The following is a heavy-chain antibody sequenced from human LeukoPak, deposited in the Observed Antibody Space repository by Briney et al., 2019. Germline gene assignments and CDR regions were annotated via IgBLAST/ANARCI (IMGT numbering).Heavy chain of an antibody. CDR2: IYYSGST. CDR3: ARDRSSGWDY. J-gene: IGHJ4*01. Sequence: SETLSLTCTVSGGSISSYYWSWIRQPPGKGLEWIGYIYYSGSTNYNPSLKSRVTISVDTSKNQFSLKLSSVTAADTAVYYCARDRSSGWDYWGQGILVTVSS. CDR1: GGSISSYY. D-gene: IGHD6-19*01. V-gene: IGHV4-59*01.